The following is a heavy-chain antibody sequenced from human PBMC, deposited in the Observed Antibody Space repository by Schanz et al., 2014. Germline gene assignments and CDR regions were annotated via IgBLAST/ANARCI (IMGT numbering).Heavy chain of an antibody. CDR2: ISSSSSYI. CDR1: EFTFSSYG. CDR3: ARAHGNNWYGKGLDY. V-gene: IGHV3-21*01. Sequence: EVQLVESGGGLVKPGGSLRLSCEASEFTFSSYGMHWVRQAPGKGLEWVSSISSSSSYIYYADSVKGRFTISRDNAKNSLYLQMNSLRADDTAVYFCARAHGNNWYGKGLDYWGQGTQVTVSS. D-gene: IGHD1-1*01. J-gene: IGHJ4*02.